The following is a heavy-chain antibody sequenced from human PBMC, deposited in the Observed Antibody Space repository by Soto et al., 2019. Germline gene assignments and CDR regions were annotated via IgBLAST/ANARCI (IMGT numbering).Heavy chain of an antibody. CDR3: ARVPDYGDYPSY. Sequence: QVQLVESGGGVVQPGRSLRLSCAASEFTFSSYAMHWVRQAPGKGLEWVAVISYDGSNKYYADSVKGRFTISRDNSKNTLYLQMNSLRAEDTAVYYCARVPDYGDYPSYWGQGTLVTVSS. V-gene: IGHV3-30-3*01. J-gene: IGHJ4*02. D-gene: IGHD4-17*01. CDR1: EFTFSSYA. CDR2: ISYDGSNK.